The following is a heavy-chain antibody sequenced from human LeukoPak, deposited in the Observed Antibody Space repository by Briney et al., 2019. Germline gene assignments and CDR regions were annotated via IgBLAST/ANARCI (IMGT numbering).Heavy chain of an antibody. Sequence: PGGSLRLSCAASGFIFSSYAMYWVRQAPGKGLEWVSSISSSSSYIYYADSVKGRFTISRDNAKNSLYLQMNSLGAEDTAVYYCARAPIVVVVAATQGDYWGQGTLVTVSS. CDR3: ARAPIVVVVAATQGDY. CDR2: ISSSSSYI. J-gene: IGHJ4*02. V-gene: IGHV3-21*01. CDR1: GFIFSSYA. D-gene: IGHD2-15*01.